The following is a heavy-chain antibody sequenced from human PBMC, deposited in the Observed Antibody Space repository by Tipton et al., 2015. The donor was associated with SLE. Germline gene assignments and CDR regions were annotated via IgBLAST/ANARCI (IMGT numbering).Heavy chain of an antibody. J-gene: IGHJ5*02. V-gene: IGHV4-39*07. Sequence: TLSLTCTVSVGSLWSRSHFWGWFRPPPGKGREWFGTMSYSGRSYRNPPLKSRVSISVDTSKNQFSLKLSAVTAADTAVYYCARGQHQLGRFDPWGQGTLVTVSS. CDR1: VGSLWSRSHF. CDR3: ARGQHQLGRFDP. CDR2: MSYSGRS. D-gene: IGHD1-1*01.